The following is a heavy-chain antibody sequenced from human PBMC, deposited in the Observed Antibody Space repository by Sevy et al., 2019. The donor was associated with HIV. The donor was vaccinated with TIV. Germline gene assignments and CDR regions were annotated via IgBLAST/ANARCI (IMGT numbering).Heavy chain of an antibody. Sequence: SETLSLTCAVYGGSFSGYYWSWIRQPPGKGVEWIGEINHSGSTNYNPSLKSRVTISVDTSKNQFSLKLSSVTAADTAVYYCASWTANYYFDYWGQGTLVTVSS. CDR2: INHSGST. CDR1: GGSFSGYY. CDR3: ASWTANYYFDY. D-gene: IGHD5-18*01. J-gene: IGHJ4*02. V-gene: IGHV4-34*01.